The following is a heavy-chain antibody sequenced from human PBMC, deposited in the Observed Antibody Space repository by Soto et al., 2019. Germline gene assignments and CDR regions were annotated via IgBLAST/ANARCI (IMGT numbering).Heavy chain of an antibody. Sequence: SVKVSCKASGGTFSSYAISWVRQAPGQGLEWMGGIIPIFGTANYAQKFQGRVTITADESTSTAYMELSSLRSEDTAVYYCARDPYYYDSSGYYDPSFYYFDYWG. J-gene: IGHJ4*01. CDR3: ARDPYYYDSSGYYDPSFYYFDY. V-gene: IGHV1-69*13. D-gene: IGHD3-22*01. CDR2: IIPIFGTA. CDR1: GGTFSSYA.